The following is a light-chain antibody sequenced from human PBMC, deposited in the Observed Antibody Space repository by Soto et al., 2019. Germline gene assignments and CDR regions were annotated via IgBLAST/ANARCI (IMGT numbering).Light chain of an antibody. CDR3: QQYNKWPLT. CDR1: QSVSSN. J-gene: IGKJ4*01. V-gene: IGKV3-15*01. Sequence: EIVMTQSPATLSVSPGERATLSCRASQSVSSNLAWYQQKPGQAPRLLIYHTSTRATGIPARFSGSGSGTEFTLTISSLQSEDFAAYYCQQYNKWPLTFGGGTKVEIK. CDR2: HTS.